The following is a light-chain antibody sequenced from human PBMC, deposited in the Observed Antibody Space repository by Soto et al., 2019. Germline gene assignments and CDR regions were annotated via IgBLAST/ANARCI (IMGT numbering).Light chain of an antibody. V-gene: IGKV3-20*01. CDR1: QRVNSSY. CDR2: GAS. CDR3: QQYVISPVT. J-gene: IGKJ2*01. Sequence: EIVLTQSPDTLYLSPGEGATLSCRASQRVNSSYLAWYRQKPGQAPRLLISGASDRATGVPARVSGSGYGTDFTLTISRLEPEDFAVYYCQQYVISPVTFGQGTKLQIK.